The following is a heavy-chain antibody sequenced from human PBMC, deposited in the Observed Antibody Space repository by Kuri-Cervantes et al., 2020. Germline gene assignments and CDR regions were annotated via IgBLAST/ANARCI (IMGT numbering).Heavy chain of an antibody. V-gene: IGHV4-59*02. D-gene: IGHD3-10*01. CDR1: GDSVSSKT. CDR3: ARAASGGVTMVRGFDY. Sequence: SETLSLTCAISGDSVSSKTAGWNWIRQPPGKGLEWIGYIYYSGSTNYNPSLESRITMSVDTSKNQFSLKLGSVTAADTAVYYCARAASGGVTMVRGFDYWGQGTLVTVSS. CDR2: IYYSGST. J-gene: IGHJ4*02.